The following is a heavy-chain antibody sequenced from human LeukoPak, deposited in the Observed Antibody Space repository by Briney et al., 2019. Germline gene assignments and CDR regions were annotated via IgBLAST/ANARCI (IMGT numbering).Heavy chain of an antibody. CDR2: ISGSGSTI. V-gene: IGHV3-48*03. CDR1: GFTFSNYE. J-gene: IGHJ4*02. D-gene: IGHD3-22*01. CDR3: ARGYYDSSGHTLDY. Sequence: GGSLRLSCAASGFTFSNYEMNWVRQAPGKGLEWVSYISGSGSTIFYADSVKGRFTISRDNAKNSLYLQMNSLRAEDTAVYYCARGYYDSSGHTLDYWGQGTLVTVSS.